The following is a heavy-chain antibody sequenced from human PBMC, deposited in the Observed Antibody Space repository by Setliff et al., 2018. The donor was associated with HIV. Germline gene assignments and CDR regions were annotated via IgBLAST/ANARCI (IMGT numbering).Heavy chain of an antibody. CDR1: GDSIRTGAYY. V-gene: IGHV4-39*07. D-gene: IGHD6-13*01. CDR2: VCYDGRT. J-gene: IGHJ4*02. CDR3: ARSLTKQLVLGTSREYYFDS. Sequence: SETLSLTCTGSGDSIRTGAYYWGWIHQPPGKGLAWIGSVCYDGRTFYNPSLKSRLAISVDTSKNQFSLKLSSVTAADTAVYYCARSLTKQLVLGTSREYYFDSWGLGALVTVSS.